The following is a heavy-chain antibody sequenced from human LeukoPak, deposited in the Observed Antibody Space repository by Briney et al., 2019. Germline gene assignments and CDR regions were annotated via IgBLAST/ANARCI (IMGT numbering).Heavy chain of an antibody. J-gene: IGHJ4*02. CDR2: IYYSGST. V-gene: IGHV4-39*07. Sequence: SETLSLTCTVSGGSISSSSYYWGWIRQPPGKGLEWIGSIYYSGSTYYNPSLKSRVTISVDRSKNQFSLKLSSVTAADTAVYYCARDRVYYDSSGYRSYYFDYWGQGTLVTVSS. D-gene: IGHD3-22*01. CDR1: GGSISSSSYY. CDR3: ARDRVYYDSSGYRSYYFDY.